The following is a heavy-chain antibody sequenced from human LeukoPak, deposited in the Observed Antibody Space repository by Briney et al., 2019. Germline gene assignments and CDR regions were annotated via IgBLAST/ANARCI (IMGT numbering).Heavy chain of an antibody. CDR2: ISWNSGSI. CDR1: GFTFDDYA. D-gene: IGHD7-27*01. V-gene: IGHV3-9*01. CDR3: AKPYFGGPNWGNYFDY. Sequence: PGRSLRLSCAASGFTFDDYAMHWVRQAPGKGLEWVSGISWNSGSIGYADSVKGRFTISRDNAKNSLYLQMNSLRAEDTALYYCAKPYFGGPNWGNYFDYWGQGTLVTVSS. J-gene: IGHJ4*02.